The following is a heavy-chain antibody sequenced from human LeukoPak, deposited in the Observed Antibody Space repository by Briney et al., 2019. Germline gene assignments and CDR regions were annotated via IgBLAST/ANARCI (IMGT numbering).Heavy chain of an antibody. J-gene: IGHJ4*02. CDR2: IYSGGST. V-gene: IGHV3-53*01. D-gene: IGHD3-10*01. CDR1: GFTFNDYA. CDR3: ARDYYGSGSYYGPFDY. Sequence: PGGSLRLSCAASGFTFNDYAMSWVRQAPGKGLEWVSTIYSGGSTYYADSVKGRFTISRDNSKNTLFLQMNSLRAEDTAVYYCARDYYGSGSYYGPFDYWGQGTLVTVSS.